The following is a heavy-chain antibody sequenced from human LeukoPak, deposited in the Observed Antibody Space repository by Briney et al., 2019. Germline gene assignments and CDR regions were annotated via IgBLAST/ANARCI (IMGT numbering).Heavy chain of an antibody. Sequence: ASVKVSCKASGYTFTTYDINWVRQATGQGLEWMGWMYPNSGDTGYAQKFQGRVTITMNTSISTAYMELSSLRSEDTAIYYCARGTVTPFDPWGQGTLVTVSS. CDR2: MYPNSGDT. J-gene: IGHJ5*02. CDR3: ARGTVTPFDP. V-gene: IGHV1-8*03. CDR1: GYTFTTYD. D-gene: IGHD4-11*01.